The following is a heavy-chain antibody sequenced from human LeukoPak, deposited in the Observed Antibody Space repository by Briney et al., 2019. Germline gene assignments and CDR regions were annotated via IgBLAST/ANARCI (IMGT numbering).Heavy chain of an antibody. V-gene: IGHV3-23*01. D-gene: IGHD3-22*01. J-gene: IGHJ4*02. Sequence: GGSLRLSCAASGFTFSSYVMHWVRQAPGKGLEWVSAISGSGGSTYYADSVKGRFTISRDNSKNTLYLQMNSLRAEDTAVYYCAKDRIGLGYYDSSGKEDYWGQGTLVTVSS. CDR2: ISGSGGST. CDR1: GFTFSSYV. CDR3: AKDRIGLGYYDSSGKEDY.